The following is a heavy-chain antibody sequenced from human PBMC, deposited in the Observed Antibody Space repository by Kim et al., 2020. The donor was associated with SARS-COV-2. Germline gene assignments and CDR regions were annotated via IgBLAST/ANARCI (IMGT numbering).Heavy chain of an antibody. CDR2: VSDTGGYT. D-gene: IGHD3-10*01. Sequence: GGSLRLSCAASGFTFTSYAMSWVRQAPGKGLEWVSTVSDTGGYTYYADSVRGRFTISRDNSKNTLYLQMDSLRAEDTAVYYCTRDRMYATGTYYLRFDYWGQGTLVTVSS. CDR3: TRDRMYATGTYYLRFDY. V-gene: IGHV3-23*01. CDR1: GFTFTSYA. J-gene: IGHJ4*02.